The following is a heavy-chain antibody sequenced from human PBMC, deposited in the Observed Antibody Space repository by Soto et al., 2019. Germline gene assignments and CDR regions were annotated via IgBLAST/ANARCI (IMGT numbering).Heavy chain of an antibody. Sequence: QVQLVESGGGLVKPGGSLRLSCAASGFTFSDYYMSWIRQAPGKGLEWVSYISSSSSYTNYADSVKGRFTISRDNAKNTLYLQMNSLRAEDTAVDYCARDQSMVRGVVDYWGQGTLVTVSS. V-gene: IGHV3-11*05. CDR3: ARDQSMVRGVVDY. D-gene: IGHD3-10*01. CDR2: ISSSSSYT. J-gene: IGHJ4*02. CDR1: GFTFSDYY.